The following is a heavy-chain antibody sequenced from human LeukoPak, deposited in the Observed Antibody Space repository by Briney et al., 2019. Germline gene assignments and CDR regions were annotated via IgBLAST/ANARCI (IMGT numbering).Heavy chain of an antibody. CDR3: ARGSLPYSSSPHFDY. D-gene: IGHD6-13*01. V-gene: IGHV1-46*01. CDR1: GYTFSTYY. CDR2: INPSGGST. Sequence: ASVKVSCKASGYTFSTYYVHWVRQAPGQGLEWMGIINPSGGSTTYAQKFRGRLTMTRDMSTSTVYMELSSLRSEDTAVYYCARGSLPYSSSPHFDYWGQGTLVTVSS. J-gene: IGHJ4*02.